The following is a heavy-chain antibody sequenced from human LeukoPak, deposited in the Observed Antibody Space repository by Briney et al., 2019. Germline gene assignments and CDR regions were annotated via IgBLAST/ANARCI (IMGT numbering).Heavy chain of an antibody. Sequence: GASVKVSCKASGYTFTGYYMHWVRQAPGQGLEWMGRINPNSGGTNYAQKFQGRVTMTRDTSISTAYMELSRLRSDDTAVYYCASKTFTGYSSGWYFDAFDIWGQGTMVTVSS. J-gene: IGHJ3*02. CDR1: GYTFTGYY. D-gene: IGHD6-19*01. CDR2: INPNSGGT. V-gene: IGHV1-2*06. CDR3: ASKTFTGYSSGWYFDAFDI.